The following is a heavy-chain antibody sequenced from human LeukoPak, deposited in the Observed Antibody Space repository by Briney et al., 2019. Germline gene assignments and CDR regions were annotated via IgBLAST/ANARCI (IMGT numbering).Heavy chain of an antibody. V-gene: IGHV4-59*01. CDR2: IYYSGST. CDR3: ARSIVGATVIDY. Sequence: SETPSLTCTVSGGSISSYYWSWIRQPPGKGLEWIGYIYYSGSTNYNPSLKSRVTISVDTSKNQFSLKLSSVTAADTAVYYCARSIVGATVIDYWGQGTLVTVSS. CDR1: GGSISSYY. J-gene: IGHJ4*02. D-gene: IGHD1-26*01.